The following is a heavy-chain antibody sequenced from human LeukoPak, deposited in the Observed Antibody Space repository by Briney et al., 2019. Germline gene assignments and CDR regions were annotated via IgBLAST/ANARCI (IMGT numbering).Heavy chain of an antibody. Sequence: GGSLRLSCAASGFTVSSNYMSWVRQAPGKGLKWVSVIYSGGSTYYADSVKGRFTISRDNSKNTLYLQMNSLRADDTAVYYCARDGSSSGLDYWGQGTLVTVSS. V-gene: IGHV3-66*01. CDR3: ARDGSSSGLDY. CDR1: GFTVSSNY. D-gene: IGHD6-6*01. CDR2: IYSGGST. J-gene: IGHJ4*02.